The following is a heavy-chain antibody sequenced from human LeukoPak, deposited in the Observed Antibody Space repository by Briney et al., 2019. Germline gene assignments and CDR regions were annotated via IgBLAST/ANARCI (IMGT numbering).Heavy chain of an antibody. Sequence: SETLSLTCTVSGYSISTGYYWSWIRQPPGKGLEWIGEINHSGSTNYNPSLKSRVTISVDTSKNQFSLKLSSVTAADTAVYYCARLEMATINHDAFDIWGQGTMVTVSS. D-gene: IGHD5-24*01. CDR3: ARLEMATINHDAFDI. J-gene: IGHJ3*02. CDR2: INHSGST. CDR1: GYSISTGYY. V-gene: IGHV4-34*01.